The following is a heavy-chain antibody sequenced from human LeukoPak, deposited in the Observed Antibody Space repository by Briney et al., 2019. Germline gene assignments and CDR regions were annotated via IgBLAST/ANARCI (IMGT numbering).Heavy chain of an antibody. J-gene: IGHJ4*02. CDR1: GGSISSSSYY. Sequence: PSETLSLTCTVSGGSISSSSYYWGWIRQPPGKGLEWIGSIYYSGSTYYNPSLKSRVTISVDTSKNQFSLKLSSVTAADTAVYYCARGGSWLRLKALDYWGQGTLVTVSS. CDR3: ARGGSWLRLKALDY. CDR2: IYYSGST. V-gene: IGHV4-39*07. D-gene: IGHD5-12*01.